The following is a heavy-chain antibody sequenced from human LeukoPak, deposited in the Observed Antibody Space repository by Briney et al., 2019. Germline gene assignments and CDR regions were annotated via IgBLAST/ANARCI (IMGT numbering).Heavy chain of an antibody. Sequence: ASVPVSYKACGYTFNTYYIHWVRQAPGQGLEWMGVVNPSDGSTSYTQRFQGRVTMTRDTSTSTVYMGLSSLTSDDTGVYHCAREPIGGVGMTTSLDDWGQGTLVTVSS. V-gene: IGHV1-46*02. CDR3: AREPIGGVGMTTSLDD. J-gene: IGHJ4*02. CDR2: VNPSDGST. D-gene: IGHD3-16*01. CDR1: GYTFNTYY.